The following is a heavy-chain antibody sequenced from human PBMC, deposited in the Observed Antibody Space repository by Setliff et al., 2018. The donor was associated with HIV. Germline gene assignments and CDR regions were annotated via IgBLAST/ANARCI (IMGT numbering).Heavy chain of an antibody. D-gene: IGHD6-19*01. Sequence: SETLSLTCAVYGGSFSGYYWSWIRQPPGKGLEWIGEINHSGSTNYNPSLKSRVTITVDTSKNQFSLKLSSVTAADTAVYYCARPRGRSGWYHDAFDIWGQGTMVTISS. CDR2: INHSGST. CDR3: ARPRGRSGWYHDAFDI. CDR1: GGSFSGYY. J-gene: IGHJ3*02. V-gene: IGHV4-34*01.